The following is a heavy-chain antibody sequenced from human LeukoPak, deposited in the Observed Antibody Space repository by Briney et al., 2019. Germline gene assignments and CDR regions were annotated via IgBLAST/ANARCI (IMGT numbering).Heavy chain of an antibody. CDR1: GYTFTGYY. J-gene: IGHJ6*03. CDR2: INPNSGGT. D-gene: IGHD6-13*01. V-gene: IGHV1-2*02. Sequence: ASVKVSCKASGYTFTGYYMHWVRQAPGQGLEWMGWINPNSGGTNYAQKFQGRVTMTRDTSISTAYMELSRLRSDDTAVYYCAGGSWSDYYYYYYMDVWGKGTTVTVSS. CDR3: AGGSWSDYYYYYYMDV.